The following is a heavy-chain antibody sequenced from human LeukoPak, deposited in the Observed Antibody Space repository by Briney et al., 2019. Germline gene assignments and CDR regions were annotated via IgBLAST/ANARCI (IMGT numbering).Heavy chain of an antibody. CDR2: IYYSGST. J-gene: IGHJ6*02. CDR3: ARQGYGSGSYFPYYYYGMDV. Sequence: SETLSLTCIVSGGSISSSSYYWGWIRQPPGKGLEWIGYIYYSGSTNYNPSLKSRVTISVDTSKNQFSLKLSSVTAADTAVYYCARQGYGSGSYFPYYYYGMDVWGQGTTVTVSS. CDR1: GGSISSSSYY. D-gene: IGHD3-10*01. V-gene: IGHV4-61*05.